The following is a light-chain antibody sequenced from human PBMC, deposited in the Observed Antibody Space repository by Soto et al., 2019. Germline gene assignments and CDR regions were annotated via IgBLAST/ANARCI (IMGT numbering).Light chain of an antibody. CDR1: QSVLYSSNNNNY. CDR3: HQYINAPWT. Sequence: DFVMTQSPDSLAVSLGERATINCKSSQSVLYSSNNNNYLSWYQQKPGQPPKLLIYWASTRASGVPDRFSGSGSGTDFTLTISSLQAEDVAVYYCHQYINAPWTFGQGTKVEIK. V-gene: IGKV4-1*01. J-gene: IGKJ1*01. CDR2: WAS.